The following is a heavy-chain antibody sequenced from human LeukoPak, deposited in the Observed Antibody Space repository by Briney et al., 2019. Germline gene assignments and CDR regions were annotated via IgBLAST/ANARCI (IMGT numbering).Heavy chain of an antibody. CDR3: ARSLPDGGSLLY. V-gene: IGHV3-23*01. CDR1: GFTFSSYA. J-gene: IGHJ4*02. D-gene: IGHD2-21*01. Sequence: GGSLRLSCAASGFTFSSYAMSWVRQAPGKGLEWVSAISGSGDQIYYADSVKGRVTISRDNSKNTLYMQMNSLRAEDTAVYYCARSLPDGGSLLYWGQGTLSPSPQ. CDR2: ISGSGDQI.